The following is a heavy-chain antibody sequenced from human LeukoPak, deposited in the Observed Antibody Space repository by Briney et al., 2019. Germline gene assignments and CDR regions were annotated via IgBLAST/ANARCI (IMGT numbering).Heavy chain of an antibody. J-gene: IGHJ4*02. V-gene: IGHV3-21*04. CDR3: VRGTDCSATTCYPLSAFDS. CDR1: GFIFSDFG. CDR2: ISSRGTST. D-gene: IGHD2-2*01. Sequence: GGSLRLSCVASGFIFSDFGMNWVRQVPGKGLEWVAFISSRGTSTFYAESVKGRFTISTDTGKKSLDLQMTSLRVEDTAAYYCVRGTDCSATTCYPLSAFDSWGQGTLVTVSS.